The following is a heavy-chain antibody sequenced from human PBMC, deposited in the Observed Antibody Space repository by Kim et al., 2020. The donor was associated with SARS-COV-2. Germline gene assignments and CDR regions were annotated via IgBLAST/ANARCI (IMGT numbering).Heavy chain of an antibody. D-gene: IGHD5-18*01. CDR2: SS. J-gene: IGHJ4*02. V-gene: IGHV4-4*06. CDR3: ARDRGYGPFDY. Sequence: SSNSNPSPKSRVTMSVDTSKNEFSLHLTSVTAADTAVYYCARDRGYGPFDYWGQGILVTVSS.